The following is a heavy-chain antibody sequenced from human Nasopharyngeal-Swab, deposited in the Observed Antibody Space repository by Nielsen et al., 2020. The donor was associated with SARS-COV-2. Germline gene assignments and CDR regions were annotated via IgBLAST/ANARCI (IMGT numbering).Heavy chain of an antibody. J-gene: IGHJ5*01. CDR1: GGSLSGSS. D-gene: IGHD3-22*01. CDR3: ARGLVDVNMMLVVIGFSYWLDS. Sequence: SETLSLTCAVNGGSLSGSSWSWIRQPPGKGLEWIGEISHGGNTKYNPSLKSQVTVGVDTSKNQFSLRLTSVTAADTAVYYCARGLVDVNMMLVVIGFSYWLDSWGQGTLVTVSS. V-gene: IGHV4-34*01. CDR2: ISHGGNT.